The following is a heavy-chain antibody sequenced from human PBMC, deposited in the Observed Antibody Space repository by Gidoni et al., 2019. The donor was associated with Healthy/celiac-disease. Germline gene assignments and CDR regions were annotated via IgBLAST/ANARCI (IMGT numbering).Heavy chain of an antibody. V-gene: IGHV3-30*04. Sequence: QVQLVESGGGVVQPGRSLRLSWAASGVTLCSYAMHWVRQAPGKGLVGVAVISYDGSNKYYADSVKGRFTISRDNSKNTLYLQMNSLRAEDTAVYYCARDPPTYYDFWSGYFDYWGQGTLVTVSS. CDR3: ARDPPTYYDFWSGYFDY. CDR1: GVTLCSYA. D-gene: IGHD3-3*01. CDR2: ISYDGSNK. J-gene: IGHJ4*02.